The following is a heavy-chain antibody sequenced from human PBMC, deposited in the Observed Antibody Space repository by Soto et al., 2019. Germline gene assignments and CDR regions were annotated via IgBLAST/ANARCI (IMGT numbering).Heavy chain of an antibody. J-gene: IGHJ4*02. CDR1: GFTFSSYA. CDR2: ISGSGGST. CDR3: AKDRYYGSGSYPFDY. Sequence: EVQLLESGGGLVQPGGSLRLSCAASGFTFSSYAMSWVRQAQGKGLEWVSAISGSGGSTYYADSVKGRFTISRDNSKNTLYLQMNSLRAEDTAVYYCAKDRYYGSGSYPFDYWGQGNLVTVSS. D-gene: IGHD3-10*01. V-gene: IGHV3-23*01.